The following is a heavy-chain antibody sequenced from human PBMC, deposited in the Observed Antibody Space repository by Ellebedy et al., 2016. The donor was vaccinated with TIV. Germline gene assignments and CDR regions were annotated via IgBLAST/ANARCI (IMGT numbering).Heavy chain of an antibody. CDR1: GFTVSSNY. J-gene: IGHJ5*02. CDR2: IYSGGST. CDR3: ARDVAAAGTSWFDP. Sequence: GGSLRLSXAASGFTVSSNYMSWVRQAPGKGLEWVSVIYSGGSTYYADSVKGRFTISRHNSKNTLYLQMNSLRAEDTAVYYCARDVAAAGTSWFDPWGQGTLVTVSS. D-gene: IGHD6-13*01. V-gene: IGHV3-53*04.